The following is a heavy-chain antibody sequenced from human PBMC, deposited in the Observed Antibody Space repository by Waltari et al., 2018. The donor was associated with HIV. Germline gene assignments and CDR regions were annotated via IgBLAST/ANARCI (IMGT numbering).Heavy chain of an antibody. CDR1: GSSLTNGYY. V-gene: IGHV4-38-2*01. CDR2: TYYVGPT. D-gene: IGHD1-26*01. Sequence: QVQLQESGPGPVKPSETLSLTCGVSGSSLTNGYYWGWVRQPPGKGLEWIGVTYYVGPTYYNPSLNIGFTISVDTSKNQFSLKVNSVTAADTAMYYCARADPVGASRLSHFDLWGRGILVDVSA. J-gene: IGHJ2*01. CDR3: ARADPVGASRLSHFDL.